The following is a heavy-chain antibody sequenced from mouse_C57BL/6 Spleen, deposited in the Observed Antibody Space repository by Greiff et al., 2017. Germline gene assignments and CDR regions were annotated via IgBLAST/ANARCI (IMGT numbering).Heavy chain of an antibody. CDR2: IYPRSGNT. CDR3: ARRDDGYYPYAIDY. D-gene: IGHD2-3*01. CDR1: GYTFTSYG. J-gene: IGHJ4*01. V-gene: IGHV1-81*01. Sequence: QVQLQQSGAELARPGASVKLSCKASGYTFTSYGISWVKQRTGQGLEWIGEIYPRSGNTYYNEKFKGKATLTADKSSSTAYMERRSLTSEDSAVYFCARRDDGYYPYAIDYSGHGTSVTVSS.